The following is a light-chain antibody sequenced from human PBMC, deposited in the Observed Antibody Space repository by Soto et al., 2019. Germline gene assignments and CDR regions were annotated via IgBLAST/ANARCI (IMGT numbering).Light chain of an antibody. CDR3: LQRSGWPWT. Sequence: EIVLTQSPATLSLSPGERATLSCRASQSVSSYLAWYQQKPGQAPRLLIYDASNRATDIPARFSGSGSGTDFTLTISSLEPEDFADYYYLQRSGWPWTFGQGTKVEIK. CDR2: DAS. CDR1: QSVSSY. V-gene: IGKV3-11*01. J-gene: IGKJ1*01.